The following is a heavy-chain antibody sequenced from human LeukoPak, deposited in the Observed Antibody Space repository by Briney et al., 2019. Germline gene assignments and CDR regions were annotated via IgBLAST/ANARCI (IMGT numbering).Heavy chain of an antibody. J-gene: IGHJ4*02. V-gene: IGHV4-34*01. D-gene: IGHD1-26*01. CDR3: ARGDSSVGLNY. CDR1: GGSFSGYY. CDR2: INHSGST. Sequence: PSETLSLTCAVYGGSFSGYYWSWIRQPPGKGLEWIGEINHSGSTNYNPSLKSRVTISVDTSKNQFSLELSSVTAADTAVYYCARGDSSVGLNYWGQGTLVTVSS.